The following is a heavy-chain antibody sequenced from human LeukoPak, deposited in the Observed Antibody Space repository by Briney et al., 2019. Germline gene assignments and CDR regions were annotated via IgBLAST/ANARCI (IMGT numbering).Heavy chain of an antibody. CDR3: ARRRAGYYYYYGMDV. CDR2: INHSGST. V-gene: IGHV4-34*01. Sequence: SETLSLTCAVYGGSFSGYYWSCIRQPPGKGLEWIGEINHSGSTNYNPSLKSRVTISVDTSKNQFSLKLSSVTAADTAVYYCARRRAGYYYYYGMDVWGQGTTVTVSS. CDR1: GGSFSGYY. J-gene: IGHJ6*02.